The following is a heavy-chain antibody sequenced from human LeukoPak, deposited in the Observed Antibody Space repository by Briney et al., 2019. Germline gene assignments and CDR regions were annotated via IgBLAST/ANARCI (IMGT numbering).Heavy chain of an antibody. CDR3: ARAGVSSSMLYYFDY. CDR2: IYYSGST. V-gene: IGHV4-31*03. D-gene: IGHD2-2*01. CDR1: GGSISSGGYY. Sequence: SQTLSLTCTVSGGSISSGGYYWSWIRQHPGKGLEWIGYIYYSGSTHYNPSLKSRVTISVDTSKNQFSLKLSSVTAADTAVYYCARAGVSSSMLYYFDYWGQGTLVTVSS. J-gene: IGHJ4*02.